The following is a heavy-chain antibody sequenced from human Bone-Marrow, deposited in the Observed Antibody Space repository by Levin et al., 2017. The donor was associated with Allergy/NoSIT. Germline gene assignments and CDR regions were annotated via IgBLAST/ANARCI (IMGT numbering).Heavy chain of an antibody. J-gene: IGHJ4*02. CDR1: GFSFSSYV. CDR2: ISGSGDNT. CDR3: AKDRDDYGDYLFDN. D-gene: IGHD4-17*01. Sequence: EASVKVSCVASGFSFSSYVMSWVRQAPGKGLEWVSGISGSGDNTNYADSVKGRFTISRDNSRNTMYLQMTSLRAEDTAVYYCAKDRDDYGDYLFDNWGQGTLVTVSS. V-gene: IGHV3-23*01.